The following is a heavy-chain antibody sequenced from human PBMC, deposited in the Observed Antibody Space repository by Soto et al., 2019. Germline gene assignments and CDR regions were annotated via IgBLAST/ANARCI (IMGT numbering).Heavy chain of an antibody. V-gene: IGHV3-30*18. D-gene: IGHD6-6*01. CDR3: EKKLLAAPPPSYCYYGMVV. J-gene: IGHJ6*02. CDR2: ISYDGSNK. Sequence: PGGSLRLSCAASGFTFSSYGMHWVRQAPGKGLEWVAVISYDGSNKYYADSVKGRLTISRDNSKNTLYLQMNSLRAEDTAMYSFEKKLLAAPPPSYCYYGMVVWGQGTTVTVSS. CDR1: GFTFSSYG.